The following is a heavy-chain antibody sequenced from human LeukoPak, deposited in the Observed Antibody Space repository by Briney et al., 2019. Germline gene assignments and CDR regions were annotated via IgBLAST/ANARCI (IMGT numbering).Heavy chain of an antibody. Sequence: GGSLRLSCAASGFTFTSYAMSWVRQAPGKGLEWVSAISGSGGSTYYADSVKGRFTISRDNSKNTLYLQMNSLRAEDTAVYYCAEPEGGYYDIRPDWGQGTLVTVSS. V-gene: IGHV3-23*01. CDR3: AEPEGGYYDIRPD. CDR1: GFTFTSYA. CDR2: ISGSGGST. D-gene: IGHD3-22*01. J-gene: IGHJ4*02.